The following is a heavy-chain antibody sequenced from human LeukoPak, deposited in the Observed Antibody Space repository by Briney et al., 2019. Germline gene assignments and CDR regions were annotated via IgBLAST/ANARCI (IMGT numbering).Heavy chain of an antibody. V-gene: IGHV4-4*07. CDR3: ARAAGSSSSLSYYYYYMDV. D-gene: IGHD6-6*01. CDR1: GGSISSYY. J-gene: IGHJ6*03. CDR2: IYTSGST. Sequence: SETLSLTCTVSGGSISSYYWSWIRQPAGKGLEWIGRIYTSGSTNYNPSLKSRVTMSVDTSKNQFSLKLSSVTAADTAVYYCARAAGSSSSLSYYYYYMDVWGKGTTVTVSS.